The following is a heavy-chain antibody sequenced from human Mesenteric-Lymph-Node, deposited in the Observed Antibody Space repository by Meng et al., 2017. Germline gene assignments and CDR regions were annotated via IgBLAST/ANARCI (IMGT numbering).Heavy chain of an antibody. CDR1: DGSISGHY. D-gene: IGHD5-18*01. CDR3: ARGGRDTAMVNDAFAI. V-gene: IGHV4-59*11. J-gene: IGHJ3*02. Sequence: SETLSLTCTVSDGSISGHYWSWIRQSPGKGLEWIGYIYYSGYTNYNPSLKSRVTISVDTSKNQFSLMLSSVTAADTAVYYCARGGRDTAMVNDAFAIWGQGKKV. CDR2: IYYSGYT.